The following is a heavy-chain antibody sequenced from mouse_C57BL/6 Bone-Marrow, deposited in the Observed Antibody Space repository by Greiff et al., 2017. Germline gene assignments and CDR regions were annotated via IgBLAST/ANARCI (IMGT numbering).Heavy chain of an antibody. D-gene: IGHD3-2*02. V-gene: IGHV5-6*01. Sequence: EVHLVESGGDLVKPGGSLKLSCAASGFTFSSYGMSWVRQTPDKRLEWVATISSGGSYTYYPDSVKGRFTISRDNAKNTLYLQMSSLKSEDTAMYYCARHTSSSGFFAYWGQGTLVTVSA. J-gene: IGHJ3*01. CDR1: GFTFSSYG. CDR2: ISSGGSYT. CDR3: ARHTSSSGFFAY.